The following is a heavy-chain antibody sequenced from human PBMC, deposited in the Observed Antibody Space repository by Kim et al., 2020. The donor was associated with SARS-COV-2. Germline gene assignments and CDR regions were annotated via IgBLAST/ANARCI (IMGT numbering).Heavy chain of an antibody. V-gene: IGHV3-30*07. D-gene: IGHD3-22*01. Sequence: ADCVKVRFTISRDNSKNTLYLQMNSLRAEDTAVYYCARDDYDSSGYDWFDPWGQGTLVTVSS. CDR3: ARDDYDSSGYDWFDP. J-gene: IGHJ5*02.